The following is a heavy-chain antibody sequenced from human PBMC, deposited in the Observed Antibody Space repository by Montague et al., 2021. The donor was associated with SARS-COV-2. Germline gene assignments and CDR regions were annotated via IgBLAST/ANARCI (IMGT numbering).Heavy chain of an antibody. V-gene: IGHV3-20*04. D-gene: IGHD3-22*01. CDR1: GFTFDDYG. CDR3: ARDGTYYYDSSGYLGRGVGAFDI. J-gene: IGHJ3*02. CDR2: INWNGGST. Sequence: SLRLSCAASGFTFDDYGMSWVRQAPGKGLEWVSGINWNGGSTGYADSVKGRFTISRDNAKNSLYLQMNSLRAEDTALYYCARDGTYYYDSSGYLGRGVGAFDIWGQGTVVTVSS.